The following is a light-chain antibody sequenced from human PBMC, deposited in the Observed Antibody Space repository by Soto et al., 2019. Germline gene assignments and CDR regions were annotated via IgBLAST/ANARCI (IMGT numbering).Light chain of an antibody. V-gene: IGLV1-40*01. CDR1: SSNIGAPYD. Sequence: QSVLTQPPSVSGAPGQGVTISCTGSSSNIGAPYDVHWYQHLPGTAPKLPIYGGNNRPSGVPDRFSGSRSGTSASLAITGLQAEDEADYYCQSYDMSLNNHVFGTGTKVTVL. J-gene: IGLJ1*01. CDR2: GGN. CDR3: QSYDMSLNNHV.